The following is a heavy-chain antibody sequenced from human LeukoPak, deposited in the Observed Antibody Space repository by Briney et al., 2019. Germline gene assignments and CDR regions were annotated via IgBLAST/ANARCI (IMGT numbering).Heavy chain of an antibody. CDR2: IYYSGST. D-gene: IGHD3-10*01. CDR3: ARAGTVLAAFDI. Sequence: SETLSLTCTVSGGSISSSSYYWGWIRQPPGKGLEWIGSIYYSGSTYYNPSLKSRVTISVDTSKNQFSLKLSSVTAADTAVYYCARAGTVLAAFDIWGQGTMVSVSS. J-gene: IGHJ3*02. CDR1: GGSISSSSYY. V-gene: IGHV4-39*07.